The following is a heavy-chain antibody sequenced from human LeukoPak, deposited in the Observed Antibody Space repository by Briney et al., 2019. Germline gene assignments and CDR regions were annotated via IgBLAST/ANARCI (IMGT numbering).Heavy chain of an antibody. Sequence: HPGGSLRLSCAASGFTFSSYAMSWVRQAPGKGLEWVSAISGSGGSTYYADSVKGRFTISRDNSKNTLYLQMSSLRAEDTAVYYCVKSQFGEPYFDYWGQGTLVTVSS. V-gene: IGHV3-23*01. D-gene: IGHD3-10*01. CDR1: GFTFSSYA. CDR2: ISGSGGST. CDR3: VKSQFGEPYFDY. J-gene: IGHJ4*02.